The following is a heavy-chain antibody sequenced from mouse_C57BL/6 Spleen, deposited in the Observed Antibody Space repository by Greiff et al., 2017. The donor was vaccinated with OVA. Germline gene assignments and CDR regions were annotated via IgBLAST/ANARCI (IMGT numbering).Heavy chain of an antibody. V-gene: IGHV1-53*01. Sequence: QVQLKQPGTELVKPGASVKLSCKASGYTFTSYWMHWVKQRPGQGLEWIGNINPSNGGTNYNEQFKSKATLTVDKSSSTAYMQLSSLTSEDSAVYYCARGGDETYYFDYWGQGTTLTVSS. J-gene: IGHJ2*01. CDR2: INPSNGGT. CDR1: GYTFTSYW. CDR3: ARGGDETYYFDY. D-gene: IGHD3-3*01.